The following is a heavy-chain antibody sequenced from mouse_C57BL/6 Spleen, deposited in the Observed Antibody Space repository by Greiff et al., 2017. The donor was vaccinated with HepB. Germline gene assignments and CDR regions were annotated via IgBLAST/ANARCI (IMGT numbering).Heavy chain of an antibody. V-gene: IGHV1-55*01. CDR1: GYTFTSYW. D-gene: IGHD3-2*02. CDR2: IYPGSGST. J-gene: IGHJ2*01. Sequence: VQLQQPGAELVKPGASVKMSCKASGYTFTSYWITWVKQRPGQGLEWIGDIYPGSGSTNYNEKFKSKATLTVDTSSSTAYMQRSSLTSVDSAVYNCARKGRGAQATYYFESWGEGTTLTGSS. CDR3: ARKGRGAQATYYFES.